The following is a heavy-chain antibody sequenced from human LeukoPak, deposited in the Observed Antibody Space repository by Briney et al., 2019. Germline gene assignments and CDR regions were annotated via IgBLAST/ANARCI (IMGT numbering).Heavy chain of an antibody. CDR2: IYYSGST. CDR3: ARAYTPQNWFDP. Sequence: SSETLSLTCTVSGGSISSYYWSWLRQPPGKGLEWIGYIYYSGSTNYNHSLKSRVTISVDTSKNQFSLKLSSVTAADTAVYYCARAYTPQNWFDPGGQGTLVTVSS. CDR1: GGSISSYY. J-gene: IGHJ5*02. V-gene: IGHV4-59*01. D-gene: IGHD2-15*01.